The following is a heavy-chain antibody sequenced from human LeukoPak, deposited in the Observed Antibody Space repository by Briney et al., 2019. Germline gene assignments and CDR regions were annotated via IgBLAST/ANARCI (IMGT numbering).Heavy chain of an antibody. CDR1: LDSTTSNF. CDR3: AREILGGFNPGAY. Sequence: SETLSLTCTVSLDSTTSNFWSWVRQPPGRGLEWIGEIHRSGSPNYNPSLQSRVTISIDRSRNQIVLELSSVTAADTAVYYCAREILGGFNPGAYWGQGTLVTVSS. CDR2: IHRSGSP. V-gene: IGHV4-4*02. D-gene: IGHD1-14*01. J-gene: IGHJ4*02.